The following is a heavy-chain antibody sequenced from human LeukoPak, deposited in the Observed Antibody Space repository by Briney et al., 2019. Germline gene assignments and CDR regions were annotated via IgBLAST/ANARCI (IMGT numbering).Heavy chain of an antibody. CDR3: TRNMVRGVIGAFDI. J-gene: IGHJ3*02. D-gene: IGHD3-10*01. CDR2: IRSKAYGGTT. CDR1: GFTFGDYA. V-gene: IGHV3-49*04. Sequence: GGSLRLSCTASGFTFGDYAMSWVRQAPGKGLEWVGFIRSKAYGGTTEYAASVKGRFTISRDDSKSIAYLQMHSLKTEDTAVYYCTRNMVRGVIGAFDIWGQGTMVTVSS.